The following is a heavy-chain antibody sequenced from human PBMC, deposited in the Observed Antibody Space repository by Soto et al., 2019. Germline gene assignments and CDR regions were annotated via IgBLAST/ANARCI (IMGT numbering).Heavy chain of an antibody. CDR3: AGGVSGYDTNYYYYYYMDV. CDR2: MNPNSGNT. J-gene: IGHJ6*03. Sequence: QVQLVQSGAEVKKPGASVKGSCKASGYTFTRYDINWVRQATGQGLEWMGWMNPNSGNTGYAQKFQGRVTMTRNTSISTAYMELSSLRSEDTAVYYCAGGVSGYDTNYYYYYYMDVWGKGTTVTVSS. V-gene: IGHV1-8*01. CDR1: GYTFTRYD. D-gene: IGHD5-12*01.